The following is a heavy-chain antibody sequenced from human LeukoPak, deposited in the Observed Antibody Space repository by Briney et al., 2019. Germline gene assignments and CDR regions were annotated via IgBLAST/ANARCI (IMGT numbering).Heavy chain of an antibody. CDR2: INPSGGST. CDR3: ARDHLLWFGDWFDP. J-gene: IGHJ5*02. D-gene: IGHD3-10*01. V-gene: IGHV1-46*01. CDR1: GYTFTSYF. Sequence: ASVKVSCKASGYTFTSYFMHWVRQAPGQGLEWMGIINPSGGSTSYAQKFQGRVTLTRDMSTSTVYMELGSLTSEDTAVYYCARDHLLWFGDWFDPWGQGTLVTVSS.